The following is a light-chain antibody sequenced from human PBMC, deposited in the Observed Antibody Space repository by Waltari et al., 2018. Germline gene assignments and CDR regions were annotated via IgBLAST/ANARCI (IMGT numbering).Light chain of an antibody. J-gene: IGKJ1*01. Sequence: DIQMTQSPSSLSASVGDRVTITCRASQSITNYLNWYQQKPGKAPKLLIYTASNLQSGVPSRFNGSGSGTDFTLTITSLQPEDFATFYCQQSYSTPWTFGRGTKVEIK. CDR2: TAS. V-gene: IGKV1-39*01. CDR3: QQSYSTPWT. CDR1: QSITNY.